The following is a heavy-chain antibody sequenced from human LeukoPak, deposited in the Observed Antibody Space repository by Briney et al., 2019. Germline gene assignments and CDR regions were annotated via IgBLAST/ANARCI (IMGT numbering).Heavy chain of an antibody. CDR2: ISYTWST. V-gene: IGHV4-59*01. CDR3: ARDDYRGVTNFDP. D-gene: IGHD3-10*01. CDR1: GGSISPYF. J-gene: IGHJ5*02. Sequence: SETLSLTCTVSGGSISPYFWSWFRQPPGKGLEWIGYISYTWSTIYSPSLKSRVTISVDTSKNQFSLQLTSVTAADTAVYYCARDDYRGVTNFDPWGQGTLVTVSS.